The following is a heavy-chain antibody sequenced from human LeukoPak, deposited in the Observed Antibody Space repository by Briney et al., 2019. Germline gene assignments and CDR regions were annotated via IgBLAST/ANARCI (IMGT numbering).Heavy chain of an antibody. CDR1: GYTFTGYG. Sequence: ASVKVSCKASGYTFTGYGISWVRQAPGQGLEWMGWISAYNGNTNYAQKLQGRVTMTTDTSTSTAYMELRSLRSDDTAVYYCARASSAQLVRGWFDPWGQGTLVTVSS. D-gene: IGHD6-13*01. V-gene: IGHV1-18*01. CDR3: ARASSAQLVRGWFDP. CDR2: ISAYNGNT. J-gene: IGHJ5*02.